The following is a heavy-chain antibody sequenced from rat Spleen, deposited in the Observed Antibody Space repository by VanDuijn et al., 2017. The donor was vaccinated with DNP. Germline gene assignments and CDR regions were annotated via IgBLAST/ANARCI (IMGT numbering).Heavy chain of an antibody. D-gene: IGHD1-10*01. CDR3: ARPIYNNHGGFAY. J-gene: IGHJ3*01. V-gene: IGHV5-22*01. CDR1: GFTFSAYY. CDR2: IGSAAYAP. Sequence: EVQLVESGGGLVQPGRSLKLSCAASGFTFSAYYLAWVRQAPAKGLEWVAYIGSAAYAPYYGDSVRGRFTISRDDAEGTLYLQMGSLRSEDMATYYCARPIYNNHGGFAYWGQGTLVTVSS.